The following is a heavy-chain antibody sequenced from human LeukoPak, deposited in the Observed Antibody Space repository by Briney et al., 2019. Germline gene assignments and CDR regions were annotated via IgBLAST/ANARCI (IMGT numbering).Heavy chain of an antibody. CDR1: GGSISSGGYS. D-gene: IGHD1-26*01. CDR2: IYHSGST. CDR3: VRGLGSLLGGHAFDI. J-gene: IGHJ3*02. Sequence: SQTLSLTCAVSGGSISSGGYSWSWIRQPPGKGLEWIGYIYHSGSTYYNPSLKSRVTISVDRSKNQFSLKLSSVTAADTAVYYCVRGLGSLLGGHAFDIWGQGTMVTVSS. V-gene: IGHV4-30-2*01.